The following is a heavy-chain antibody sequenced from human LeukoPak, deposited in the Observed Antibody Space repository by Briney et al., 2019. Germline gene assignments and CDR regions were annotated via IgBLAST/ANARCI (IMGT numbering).Heavy chain of an antibody. CDR2: INPSGGST. V-gene: IGHV1-46*01. CDR3: ATYGDLDAFDI. D-gene: IGHD4-17*01. Sequence: GASVKVSCKASGYTFTSYYMHWVRQAPGQGLEWMGIINPSGGSTSYAQKFQGRVTMTRDTSTSTVYMGLSSLRSEDTAVYYCATYGDLDAFDIWGQGTMVTVSS. CDR1: GYTFTSYY. J-gene: IGHJ3*02.